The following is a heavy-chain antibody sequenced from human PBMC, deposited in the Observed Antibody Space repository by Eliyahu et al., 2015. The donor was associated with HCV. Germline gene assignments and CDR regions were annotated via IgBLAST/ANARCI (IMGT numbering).Heavy chain of an antibody. V-gene: IGHV1-8*01. D-gene: IGHD5-12*01. CDR1: GYTFTXYD. CDR2: MNPNSGNT. CDR3: ARGGYSGYDSFSSSWIGGPYYYYGMDV. J-gene: IGHJ6*02. Sequence: QVQLVQSGAEVKKPGXSXKVSCKASGYTFTXYDXNWVRXATGQGLEWMGWMNPNSGNTGYAQKFQGRVTMTRNTSISTAYMELSSLRSEDTAVYYCARGGYSGYDSFSSSWIGGPYYYYGMDVWGQGTTVTVSS.